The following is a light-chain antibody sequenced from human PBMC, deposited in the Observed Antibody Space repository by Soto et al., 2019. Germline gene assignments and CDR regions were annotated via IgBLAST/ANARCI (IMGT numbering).Light chain of an antibody. Sequence: EIVMTQSPATLSVSPGGRATLSCRASQSIGDTLAWYQQKPGQAPRLLIYGASSRVTGFPARFSGSGSGTDFTLTISSLEPEDFAVYYCHQRSSWPRGTFGQGTKVEIK. CDR2: GAS. J-gene: IGKJ1*01. CDR1: QSIGDT. CDR3: HQRSSWPRGT. V-gene: IGKV3-15*01.